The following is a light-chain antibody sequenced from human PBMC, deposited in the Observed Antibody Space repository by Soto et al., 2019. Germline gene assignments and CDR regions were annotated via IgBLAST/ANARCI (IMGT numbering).Light chain of an antibody. J-gene: IGKJ2*01. Sequence: EIVMTQSPATLSVSPGERATLSVMASQSFSSRLAWYQQKPVQAPRLLIYRTSTRATGIPARFSGSGSGTEFTLTISSLQSADFAVYYCQQYYDWPPYTFGQGTKLEI. CDR1: QSFSSR. V-gene: IGKV3-15*01. CDR3: QQYYDWPPYT. CDR2: RTS.